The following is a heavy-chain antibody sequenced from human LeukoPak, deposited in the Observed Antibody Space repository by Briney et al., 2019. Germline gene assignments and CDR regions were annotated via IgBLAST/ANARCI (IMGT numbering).Heavy chain of an antibody. CDR2: INPNGGIT. J-gene: IGHJ4*02. CDR1: GYTFTSYY. D-gene: IGHD3-22*01. V-gene: IGHV1-46*01. Sequence: GASVKVSCKASGYTFTSYYLHWVRQAPGQGLEWMGIINPNGGITSNAQKFQGRVTMTRDTSTSTVYMELSRLRSEDTPVYYCARVRYYDNGGYSHFDYWGQGTLVTVSS. CDR3: ARVRYYDNGGYSHFDY.